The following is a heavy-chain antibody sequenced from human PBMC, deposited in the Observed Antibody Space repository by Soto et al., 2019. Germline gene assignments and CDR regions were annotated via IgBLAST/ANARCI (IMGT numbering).Heavy chain of an antibody. V-gene: IGHV4-59*08. CDR2: MYYGGRT. Sequence: SATLSITCTVSGGPISSYYWSWIRQPPGKGLEWIGYMYYGGRTNYNPSLKSRVTISVDTSKMQVSLKLSSVTAADTAVYFCARGTPSPLIVRSSRGPWFDPWGQGTLVTVSS. D-gene: IGHD2-15*01. J-gene: IGHJ5*02. CDR3: ARGTPSPLIVRSSRGPWFDP. CDR1: GGPISSYY.